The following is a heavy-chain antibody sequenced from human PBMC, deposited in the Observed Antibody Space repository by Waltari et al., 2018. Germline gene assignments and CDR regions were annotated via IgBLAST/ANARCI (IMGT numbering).Heavy chain of an antibody. V-gene: IGHV4-59*01. D-gene: IGHD1-26*01. J-gene: IGHJ4*02. CDR2: IYYSGTT. Sequence: QVQLQESGPRLVKPSETLSLPCPFSGGPIRSYYWSLIRQPPGKGLEWIGYIYYSGTTNYNPSLKSRVTISVDTSKNQFSLKLSSVTAADTAVYYCARGDSGNDGRVDYWGQGTLVTVSS. CDR3: ARGDSGNDGRVDY. CDR1: GGPIRSYY.